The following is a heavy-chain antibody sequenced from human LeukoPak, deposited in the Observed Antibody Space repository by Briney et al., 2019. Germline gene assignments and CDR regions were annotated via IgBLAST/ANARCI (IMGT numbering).Heavy chain of an antibody. Sequence: GGSLRLSCAASGFTFSSYSMNWVRQAPGKGLEWVSLISWDGGRTYYAASVKGRFTISRDNSKNSLYLQMNSLRTEDTALYYCAKDSGSYSLYFHHWGQGTLVTVSS. CDR3: AKDSGSYSLYFHH. CDR2: ISWDGGRT. D-gene: IGHD1-26*01. J-gene: IGHJ1*01. CDR1: GFTFSSYS. V-gene: IGHV3-43*01.